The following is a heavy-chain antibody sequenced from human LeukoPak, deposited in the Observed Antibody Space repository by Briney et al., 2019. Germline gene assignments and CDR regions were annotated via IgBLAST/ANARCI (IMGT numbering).Heavy chain of an antibody. V-gene: IGHV3-23*01. CDR3: VRATAAFDI. Sequence: QPGESLRLSCAASGFTFSRYAMSWVRQAPGKGLEWVSAISGSGTITYYADSVKGRFTISRDNSKDTLYLQMNSLRADDTAVYYCVRATAAFDIWGQGTMVTVSS. CDR2: ISGSGTIT. J-gene: IGHJ3*02. D-gene: IGHD5-18*01. CDR1: GFTFSRYA.